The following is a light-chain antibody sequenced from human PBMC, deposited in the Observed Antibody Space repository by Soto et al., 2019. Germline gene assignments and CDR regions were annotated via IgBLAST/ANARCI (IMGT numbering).Light chain of an antibody. Sequence: EILMTQSPATLSVSPGERVTLSCRASQSVSDNLGWYQQKPGQAPRLLIYGASTRATGIPARFSGSGSGTEFTLTISSLQSEDFAVYYCQHYNNWPLTFGQGTRLEIK. CDR1: QSVSDN. CDR2: GAS. CDR3: QHYNNWPLT. V-gene: IGKV3-15*01. J-gene: IGKJ5*01.